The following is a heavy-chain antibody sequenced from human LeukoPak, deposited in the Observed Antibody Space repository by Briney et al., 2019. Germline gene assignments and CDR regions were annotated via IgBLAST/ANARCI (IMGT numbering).Heavy chain of an antibody. CDR3: AMERWELPPGHFQH. CDR2: ISAYNGNT. CDR1: GYTFTSYG. Sequence: ASVKVSCKASGYTFTSYGIGWVRQAPGQGLEWMGWISAYNGNTNYAQKLQGRVTMTTDTSTSTAYMELRSLRSDDTAVYYCAMERWELPPGHFQHWGQGTLVTVSS. J-gene: IGHJ1*01. D-gene: IGHD1-26*01. V-gene: IGHV1-18*01.